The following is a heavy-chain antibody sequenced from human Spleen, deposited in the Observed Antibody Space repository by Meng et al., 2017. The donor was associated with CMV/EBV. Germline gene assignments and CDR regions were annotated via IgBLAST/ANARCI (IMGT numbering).Heavy chain of an antibody. CDR3: ARGHAITIFGVAHYGMDV. D-gene: IGHD3-3*01. V-gene: IGHV1-2*02. Sequence: ASVKVSCKASGYTFSTYYMHWVRQAPGQGLEWMGWINPNSGGTNYAQKFQGRVTMTRDTSISTAYMELSRLRSDDTAVYYCARGHAITIFGVAHYGMDVWGQGTTVTVSS. CDR2: INPNSGGT. CDR1: GYTFSTYY. J-gene: IGHJ6*02.